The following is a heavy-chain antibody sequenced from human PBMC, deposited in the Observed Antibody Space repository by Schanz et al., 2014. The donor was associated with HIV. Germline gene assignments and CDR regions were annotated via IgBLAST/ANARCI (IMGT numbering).Heavy chain of an antibody. V-gene: IGHV3-7*01. CDR3: AKSNGGDTAVVQYYFDY. CDR2: IKEDGIEK. Sequence: EVQLVESGGGVVQPGRSLRLSCAASGFTFDNYGMHWVRQAPGKGLEWVANIKEDGIEKYYVDSVKGRFTISRDNAKNSLYLNMYSLRAEDTAVYFCAKSNGGDTAVVQYYFDYWGQGTLVSVSS. D-gene: IGHD5-18*01. J-gene: IGHJ4*02. CDR1: GFTFDNYG.